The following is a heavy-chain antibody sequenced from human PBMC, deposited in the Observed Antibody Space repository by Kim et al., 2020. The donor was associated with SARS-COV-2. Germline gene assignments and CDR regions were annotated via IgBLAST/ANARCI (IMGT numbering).Heavy chain of an antibody. V-gene: IGHV3-11*06. D-gene: IGHD2-2*02. CDR3: ARDEDCSSTSGYIAFDI. Sequence: VKCRFTLSRDNAKNSLYLQMNSLRAEDTAVYYCARDEDCSSTSGYIAFDIWGQGTMVTVSS. J-gene: IGHJ3*02.